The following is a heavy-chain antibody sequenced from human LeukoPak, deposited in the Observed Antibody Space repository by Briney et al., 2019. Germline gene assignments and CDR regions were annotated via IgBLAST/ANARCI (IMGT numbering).Heavy chain of an antibody. CDR2: ISAYNGNT. D-gene: IGHD7-27*01. J-gene: IGHJ4*02. CDR1: GYTFTGYG. V-gene: IGHV1-18*01. Sequence: GASVKVSCKASGYTFTGYGISWVRQAPGQGLEWMGWISAYNGNTNYAQKHQDRVTLTTDTSTSTAYMELRSLTSDDTAVYYCARDRHYWGSHRFDDWGQGTLVTVSS. CDR3: ARDRHYWGSHRFDD.